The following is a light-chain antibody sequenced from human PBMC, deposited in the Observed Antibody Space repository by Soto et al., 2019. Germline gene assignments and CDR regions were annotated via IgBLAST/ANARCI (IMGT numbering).Light chain of an antibody. J-gene: IGKJ1*01. CDR3: QQYNNWWT. CDR2: GVS. V-gene: IGKV3-15*01. CDR1: QSVSSN. Sequence: EIVMTQSPATLSVSPGERATLSCRASQSVSSNLAWYQQKPGQAPRLLIYGVSTRATGIPARFSGSGSGTEFTLTNSSLQSEDFAVYYCQQYNNWWTFGQGTKVDIK.